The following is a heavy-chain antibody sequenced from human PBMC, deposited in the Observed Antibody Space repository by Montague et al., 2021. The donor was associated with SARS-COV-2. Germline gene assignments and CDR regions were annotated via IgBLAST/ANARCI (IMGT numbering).Heavy chain of an antibody. CDR1: GGSISSYH. D-gene: IGHD2-8*01. CDR2: IYYDGST. CDR3: ARRSTNYYYGLDV. Sequence: SETLSLTCSISGGSISSYHWNWIRQPPGKVLEWIGNIYYDGSTNYNPSFKSRVTISIDTSKNQFSLNLRSVAAADTAVYYCARRSTNYYYGLDVWGQGTTVSFSS. V-gene: IGHV4-59*08. J-gene: IGHJ6*02.